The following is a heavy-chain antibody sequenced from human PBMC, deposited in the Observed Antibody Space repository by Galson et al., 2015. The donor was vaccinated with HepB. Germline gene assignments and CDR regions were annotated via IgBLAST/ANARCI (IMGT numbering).Heavy chain of an antibody. CDR2: ISYDGSNK. V-gene: IGHV3-30*03. D-gene: IGHD3-16*01. J-gene: IGHJ6*02. CDR3: ARGGYYYYGMDV. CDR1: GFTFSSYG. Sequence: SLRLSCAASGFTFSSYGMHWVRQAPGKGLEWVAAISYDGSNKYYADSVKGRFTISRDNSKNTLYLQMGSLRAEDMAVYYCARGGYYYYGMDVWGQGTTVTVSS.